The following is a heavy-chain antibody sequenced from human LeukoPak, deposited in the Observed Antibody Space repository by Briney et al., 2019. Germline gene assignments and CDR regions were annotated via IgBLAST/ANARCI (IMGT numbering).Heavy chain of an antibody. CDR2: TYYRSKWYN. Sequence: SQTLSLTCALSGGSFSSNSAAWHWLRQSPSRGLEWLGRTYYRSKWYNDYAVSVKSRITINPDTSKNQYSLQLNPVTPEDTAVYYCARGREDWFDPGGQGTLVTVSS. CDR3: ARGREDWFDP. J-gene: IGHJ5*02. V-gene: IGHV6-1*01. CDR1: GGSFSSNSAA. D-gene: IGHD5-24*01.